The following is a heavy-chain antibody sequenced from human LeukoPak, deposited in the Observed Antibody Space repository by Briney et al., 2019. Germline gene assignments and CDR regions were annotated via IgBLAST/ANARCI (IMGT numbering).Heavy chain of an antibody. Sequence: SETLSLTCTVSGGSITSSLYYWAWIRQTPGEGLEWIGTIQYSGSTYYNPSLRSRVTISADTSKNRFSLRLNSVTAADTAVYYCARHGPRLRSFDSLLYFDTWGQGTPGTVSS. D-gene: IGHD3-9*01. V-gene: IGHV4-39*01. CDR2: IQYSGST. J-gene: IGHJ4*02. CDR3: ARHGPRLRSFDSLLYFDT. CDR1: GGSITSSLYY.